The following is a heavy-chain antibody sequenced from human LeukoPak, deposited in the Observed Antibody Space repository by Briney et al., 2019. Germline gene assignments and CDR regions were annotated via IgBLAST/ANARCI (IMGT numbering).Heavy chain of an antibody. CDR2: ISSSSSYT. CDR3: ARGLYRGYSGYDHFDF. V-gene: IGHV3-21*01. CDR1: GFTFSNYN. D-gene: IGHD5-12*01. Sequence: GGSLRLSCAASGFTFSNYNMNWVRQAPGKGLEWVSFISSSSSYTYYADAVKGRFTISRDNATNSLYLQMSSLRAEDTAVYYCARGLYRGYSGYDHFDFWGQGTLVTVSS. J-gene: IGHJ4*02.